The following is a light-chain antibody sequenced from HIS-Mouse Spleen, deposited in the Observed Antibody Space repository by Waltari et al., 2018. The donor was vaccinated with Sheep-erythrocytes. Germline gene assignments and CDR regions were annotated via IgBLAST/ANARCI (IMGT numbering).Light chain of an antibody. CDR3: CSYAGSSTPWV. CDR1: SSSVLCSNV. V-gene: IGLV2-23*01. CDR2: EGS. J-gene: IGLJ3*02. Sequence: QSALTQPASASGSPGHSITTSCLRTSSSVLCSNVAPWYQQHPGKAPKLMIDEGSKRPSGVSNRFSGSKSGNTASLTISGLQAEDEADYYCCSYAGSSTPWVFGGGTKLTVL.